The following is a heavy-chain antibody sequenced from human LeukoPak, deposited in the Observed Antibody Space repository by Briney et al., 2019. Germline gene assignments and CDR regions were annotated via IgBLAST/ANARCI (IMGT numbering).Heavy chain of an antibody. Sequence: PSGTLSLTCAVSGVSISGGNWWSWVRQPPGKGLEWIGEVFHSGSTNYNPSLKSRVTMSVDKSNNQFSLKLNSVTAADTAVYYCALRGITTPGAFDIWGQGTIVTVSS. CDR3: ALRGITTPGAFDI. J-gene: IGHJ3*02. CDR2: VFHSGST. V-gene: IGHV4-4*02. D-gene: IGHD1-14*01. CDR1: GVSISGGNW.